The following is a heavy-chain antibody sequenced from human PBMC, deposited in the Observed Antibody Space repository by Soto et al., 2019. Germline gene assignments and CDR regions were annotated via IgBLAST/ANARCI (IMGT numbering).Heavy chain of an antibody. CDR2: ISSSSSYI. V-gene: IGHV3-21*01. CDR3: ASDQPGYSYGYGLGY. J-gene: IGHJ4*02. D-gene: IGHD5-18*01. Sequence: EVQLVESVGCLVKPGGSLRLSCAASGFTFSSYSMNWVRQAPGKGLEWVSSISSSSSYIYYADSVKGRFTISRDNAKNSLYLQINSLRAEDTAVYYCASDQPGYSYGYGLGYWGQGTLVTVSS. CDR1: GFTFSSYS.